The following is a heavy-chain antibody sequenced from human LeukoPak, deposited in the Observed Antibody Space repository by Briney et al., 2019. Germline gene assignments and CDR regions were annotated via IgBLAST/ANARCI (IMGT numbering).Heavy chain of an antibody. J-gene: IGHJ6*02. V-gene: IGHV3-30*18. CDR3: AKMFFSAIRSPNSYYYGMDV. CDR1: GFTSSSYG. D-gene: IGHD2-21*02. CDR2: ISYDGSNK. Sequence: QTGGSLRLSCAASGFTSSSYGMHWVRQAPGKGLEWVAVISYDGSNKYYADSVKGRFTISRDNSKNTLYLQMNSLRAEDTAVYYCAKMFFSAIRSPNSYYYGMDVWGQGTTVTVSS.